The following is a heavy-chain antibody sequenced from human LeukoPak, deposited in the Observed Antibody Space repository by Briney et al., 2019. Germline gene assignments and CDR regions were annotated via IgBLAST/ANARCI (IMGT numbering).Heavy chain of an antibody. CDR2: TYYNMNT. V-gene: IGHV4-59*12. D-gene: IGHD3-22*01. Sequence: SETLSLTCTVSGASINTSYWSWIRQPPGKGLECVGFTYYNMNTKYNPSLKSRVTISLDTTKNQFSLDLSSVTAADTAVYYCARDLRGSSGFYYGDWGQRTLVTVSS. J-gene: IGHJ4*02. CDR1: GASINTSY. CDR3: ARDLRGSSGFYYGD.